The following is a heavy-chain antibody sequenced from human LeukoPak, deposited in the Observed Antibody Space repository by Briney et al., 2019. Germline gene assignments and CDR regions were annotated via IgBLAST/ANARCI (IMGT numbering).Heavy chain of an antibody. Sequence: GGSLRLSCAASGSTFSSYGMHWVRQAPGKGLEWVAVIWYDGSNKYYADSVKGRFTISRDNSKNTLYLQMNSLRAEDTAVYYCAREGPYDYVWGSYRSTASPFDYWGQGTLVTVSS. D-gene: IGHD3-16*02. V-gene: IGHV3-33*01. CDR3: AREGPYDYVWGSYRSTASPFDY. CDR2: IWYDGSNK. J-gene: IGHJ4*02. CDR1: GSTFSSYG.